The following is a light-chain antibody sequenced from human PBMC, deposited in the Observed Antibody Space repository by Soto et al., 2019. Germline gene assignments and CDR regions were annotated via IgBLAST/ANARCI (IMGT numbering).Light chain of an antibody. V-gene: IGKV4-1*01. CDR3: QQYYSSPHT. Sequence: DIVMTQSPDSLAVSLGERATINCKSSQSVLYSSNNKNYLAWYQQKPGQPPKLLIYWASTRESGVPDRFSGIGYGPDFTLTISSLQAEDVAVYYCQQYYSSPHTFGQGTKLEIK. CDR2: WAS. J-gene: IGKJ2*01. CDR1: QSVLYSSNNKNY.